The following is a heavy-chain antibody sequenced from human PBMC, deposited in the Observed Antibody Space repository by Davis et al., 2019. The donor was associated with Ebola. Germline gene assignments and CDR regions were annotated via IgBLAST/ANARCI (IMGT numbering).Heavy chain of an antibody. CDR2: IIPIFGTA. CDR3: ATILGAPALHTYYYYGMDV. CDR1: VGTFSIYA. Sequence: AASVTVSCKASVGTFSIYAISWVRQAPGQGLEWMGGIIPIFGTANYAQKFQGRVTMTRNTSISTAYMELRSLRPEDTAVYYCATILGAPALHTYYYYGMDVWGQGTTVTVSS. V-gene: IGHV1-69*05. J-gene: IGHJ6*02. D-gene: IGHD7-27*01.